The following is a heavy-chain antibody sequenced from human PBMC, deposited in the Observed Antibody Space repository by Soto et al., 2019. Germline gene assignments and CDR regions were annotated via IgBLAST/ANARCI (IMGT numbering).Heavy chain of an antibody. V-gene: IGHV3-23*01. CDR3: AKVQGSGSGLYYFYYYGMDV. CDR2: VSGNGLST. CDR1: GFTFSSYA. J-gene: IGHJ6*02. D-gene: IGHD3-10*01. Sequence: HPGGSLRLSCAASGFTFSSYALSWVRQDPGKGLQCVSTVSGNGLSTYYADSVKGRFTISRDNSRNTLYLQMNSLRAEDTAVYYCAKVQGSGSGLYYFYYYGMDVWGQGTTVTVSS.